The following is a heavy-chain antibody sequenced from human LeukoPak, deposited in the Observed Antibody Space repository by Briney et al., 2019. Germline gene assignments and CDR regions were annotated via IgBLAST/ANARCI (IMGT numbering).Heavy chain of an antibody. D-gene: IGHD2-15*01. Sequence: GGSLRLSCAASGFTLSSYAVSWVRQAPGKGLEWVSAISDTGNTYHADSVKGRFTISRDSSKNTLFLQMNRLRPEDAAVYYCAKAPVTTCRGAFCYPFDYWGLGTLVTVSS. CDR2: ISDTGNT. CDR3: AKAPVTTCRGAFCYPFDY. J-gene: IGHJ4*02. CDR1: GFTLSSYA. V-gene: IGHV3-23*01.